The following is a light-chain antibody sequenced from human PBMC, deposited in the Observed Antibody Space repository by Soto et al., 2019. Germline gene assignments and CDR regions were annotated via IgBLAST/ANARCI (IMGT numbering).Light chain of an antibody. CDR2: RAS. J-gene: IGKJ4*01. Sequence: EIVLTQSPGTLSLSPGERATLSCRASQSVSSNYLAWYQQKPGQAPKVLIYRASSRATGIPDRFSGSGSGTDFTLTISRLEPEDFAVYYCQQYGSSPLTLGGGTKVDIK. CDR3: QQYGSSPLT. CDR1: QSVSSNY. V-gene: IGKV3-20*01.